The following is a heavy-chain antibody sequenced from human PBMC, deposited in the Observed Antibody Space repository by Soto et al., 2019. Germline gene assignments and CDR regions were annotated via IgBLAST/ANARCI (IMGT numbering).Heavy chain of an antibody. Sequence: ASVKVSCKASGGTFSSYTISWVRQAPGQGLEWMGRIIPILGIANYAQKFQGRVTITADKSTSTAYMELSSLRSEDTAVYYCARAKSYDSSGYYFDHWGQGTLVTVSS. D-gene: IGHD3-22*01. CDR3: ARAKSYDSSGYYFDH. V-gene: IGHV1-69*02. CDR1: GGTFSSYT. CDR2: IIPILGIA. J-gene: IGHJ4*02.